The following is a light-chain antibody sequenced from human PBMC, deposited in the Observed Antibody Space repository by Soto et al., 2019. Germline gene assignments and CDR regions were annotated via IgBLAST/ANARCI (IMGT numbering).Light chain of an antibody. CDR3: VAWDDNLSARV. CDR1: RSNIGSSI. Sequence: QSVLTQPPSLSGTPGQTVTISCFGSRSNIGSSIVHWYQQLPGAAPKHLIYMNNQQPSGIPDRFSGSKSGTSASLVISGLRSEDEADYYCVAWDDNLSARVFGGGTKVTVL. J-gene: IGLJ3*02. V-gene: IGLV1-47*01. CDR2: MNN.